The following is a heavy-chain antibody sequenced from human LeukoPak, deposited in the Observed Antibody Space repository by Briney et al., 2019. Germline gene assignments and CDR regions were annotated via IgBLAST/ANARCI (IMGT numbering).Heavy chain of an antibody. V-gene: IGHV3-23*01. J-gene: IGHJ4*02. D-gene: IGHD6-19*01. CDR3: AKVSSGLVRDFDY. CDR2: VTGHGGST. Sequence: GGSLRLSCAASGFTFNSFAMNWVRQTPGKGLEWVSSVTGHGGSTYIADSVRGRFTISRDNSKNTLFLQMNSLRAEDTAVYYCAKVSSGLVRDFDYWGQGTLVTVSS. CDR1: GFTFNSFA.